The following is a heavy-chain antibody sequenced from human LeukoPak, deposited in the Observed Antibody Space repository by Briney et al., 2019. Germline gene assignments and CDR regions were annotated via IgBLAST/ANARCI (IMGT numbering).Heavy chain of an antibody. V-gene: IGHV1-69*13. Sequence: SVKVSCKASGGSFSGYAISWVRQAPGQGLEWMGGIIPIFGTANYAQKFQGRVTITADESTSTAYMELSSLRSEDTAVYYCAQYSYGLNYFDYWGQGTLVTVSS. CDR3: AQYSYGLNYFDY. J-gene: IGHJ4*02. D-gene: IGHD5-18*01. CDR1: GGSFSGYA. CDR2: IIPIFGTA.